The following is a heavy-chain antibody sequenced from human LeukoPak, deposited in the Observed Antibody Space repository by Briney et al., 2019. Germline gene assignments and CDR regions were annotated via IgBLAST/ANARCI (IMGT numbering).Heavy chain of an antibody. J-gene: IGHJ6*03. CDR3: ARFKLSSGWSSYYYMDV. V-gene: IGHV1-18*01. CDR2: ISAYNGNT. CDR1: GYTFTSYG. D-gene: IGHD6-19*01. Sequence: ASVKVSCKASGYTFTSYGISWVRQAPGQGLEWMGWISAYNGNTNYAQKLQGRVTMTTDTSTSTAYTELRSLRSDDTAVYYCARFKLSSGWSSYYYMDVWGKGTTVTISS.